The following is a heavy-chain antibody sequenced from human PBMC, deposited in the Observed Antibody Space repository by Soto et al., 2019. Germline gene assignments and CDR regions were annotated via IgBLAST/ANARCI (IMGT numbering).Heavy chain of an antibody. J-gene: IGHJ4*02. V-gene: IGHV1-69*01. CDR1: GGTFSSYA. Sequence: QVQLVQSGAEVKKPGSSVKVSCKASGGTFSSYAISWVRQAPGQGLEWMGGIIPIFGTANYAQKFQGRVTITADESTSTAYMELSSLRSEDTAGYYCATGHTDYDILTGYFDYWGQGTLVTVSS. CDR3: ATGHTDYDILTGYFDY. CDR2: IIPIFGTA. D-gene: IGHD3-9*01.